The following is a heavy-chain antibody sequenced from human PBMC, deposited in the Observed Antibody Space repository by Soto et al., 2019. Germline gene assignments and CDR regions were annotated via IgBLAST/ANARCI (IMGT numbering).Heavy chain of an antibody. V-gene: IGHV3-33*01. Sequence: QVQLVESGGGVVQPGRSLTLSCAASGFTFSSYGMHWVRQAPGKGLEWVAVIWYDGSNKYYADSVKGRFTISRDNSKNTLYLQMNSLRAEDTAVYYCARDVRIYDSSGYYVGDFDYWGQGTLVTVSS. D-gene: IGHD3-22*01. J-gene: IGHJ4*02. CDR1: GFTFSSYG. CDR2: IWYDGSNK. CDR3: ARDVRIYDSSGYYVGDFDY.